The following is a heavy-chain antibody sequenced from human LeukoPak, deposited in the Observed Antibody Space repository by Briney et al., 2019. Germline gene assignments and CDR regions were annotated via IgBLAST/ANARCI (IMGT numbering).Heavy chain of an antibody. CDR3: TKGPQVGSGYHPDY. J-gene: IGHJ4*02. V-gene: IGHV3-23*01. D-gene: IGHD3-22*01. CDR1: GFTLSDYA. CDR2: ISGSGGTI. Sequence: GGSRRLSCAASGFTLSDYAMSWVRQAPGKGLEWVSGISGSGGTIYYADSVKGRFTISRDNSKNTMYLQMNSLRDDDTALYYCTKGPQVGSGYHPDYWGQGTLVTVSS.